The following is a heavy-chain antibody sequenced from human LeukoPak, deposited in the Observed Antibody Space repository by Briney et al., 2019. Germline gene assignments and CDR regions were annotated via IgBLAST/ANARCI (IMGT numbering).Heavy chain of an antibody. J-gene: IGHJ4*02. V-gene: IGHV4-38-2*01. CDR1: GYSISSGYY. CDR2: IYHSGST. D-gene: IGHD1-26*01. Sequence: SETLSLTCAVSGYSISSGYYWGCIRQPPGKGLEWIGSIYHSGSTYYNPSLKSRVTISVDTSKNQSSLKLSSVTAADTAVYYWARLWRGSPYYFDYWGQGTLVTVSS. CDR3: ARLWRGSPYYFDY.